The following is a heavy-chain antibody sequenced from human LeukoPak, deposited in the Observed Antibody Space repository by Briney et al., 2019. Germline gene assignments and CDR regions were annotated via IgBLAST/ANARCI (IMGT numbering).Heavy chain of an antibody. CDR1: GFTFSNYW. CDR3: ARVDSAEKRDFDY. V-gene: IGHV3-7*01. Sequence: GGSLRLSCAASGFTFSNYWMTWVRQAPGKGLEWVANIKEGGSEKYYVDSVKGRFTISRDNAKNSAFLQMNSLRAEDTAVYYCARVDSAEKRDFDYWGQGTLVTVSS. CDR2: IKEGGSEK. J-gene: IGHJ4*02. D-gene: IGHD3-22*01.